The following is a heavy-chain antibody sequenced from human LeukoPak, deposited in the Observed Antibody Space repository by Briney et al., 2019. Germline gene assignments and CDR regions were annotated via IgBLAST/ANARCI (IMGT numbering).Heavy chain of an antibody. CDR3: ARDYGDYKVVNWFDP. V-gene: IGHV1-3*01. CDR2: INAGNGNT. Sequence: GASEKVSCKASGYTFTSYAMHWVRQAPGQRLEWMGWINAGNGNTEYSQKFQGRVTITRDTSASTDYMELSGLRPEDTAVYYCARDYGDYKVVNWFDPWGQGTLVTVSS. D-gene: IGHD4-17*01. J-gene: IGHJ5*02. CDR1: GYTFTSYA.